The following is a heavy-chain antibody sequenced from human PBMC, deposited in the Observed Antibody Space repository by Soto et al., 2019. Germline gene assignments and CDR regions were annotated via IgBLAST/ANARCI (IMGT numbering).Heavy chain of an antibody. J-gene: IGHJ2*01. CDR1: GYTFTAYY. Sequence: EASVKVSCKASGYTFTAYYIHWVRQAPGQGLEWMGWINPDSGGTKYAQKFQGGVTMTRDTSINTVYMELSRLRSDDTAVYYCAREIRSGYYKYWYFDLWGRGTLVTVSS. V-gene: IGHV1-2*02. CDR2: INPDSGGT. CDR3: AREIRSGYYKYWYFDL. D-gene: IGHD3-3*01.